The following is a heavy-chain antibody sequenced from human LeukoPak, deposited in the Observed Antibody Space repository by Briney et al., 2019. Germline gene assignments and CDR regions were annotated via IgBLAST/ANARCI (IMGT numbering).Heavy chain of an antibody. CDR1: GITFSSYG. J-gene: IGHJ6*03. V-gene: IGHV3-33*01. D-gene: IGHD3-10*01. CDR3: ARFGSTDYYYMDV. Sequence: PGRSLRPSCAASGITFSSYGMHWGRPAPGKGLGWVAVIWYDGSNKYYADSVKGRFTISRDNSKNTLYLQMNSLRAEDTAVDYCARFGSTDYYYMDVWGKGTTVTVPS. CDR2: IWYDGSNK.